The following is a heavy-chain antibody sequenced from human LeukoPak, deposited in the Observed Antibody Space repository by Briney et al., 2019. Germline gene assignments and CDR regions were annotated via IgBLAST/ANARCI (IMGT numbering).Heavy chain of an antibody. CDR2: IYYSGST. CDR3: ARGYCSTTSCYEVAGLDY. D-gene: IGHD2-2*01. Sequence: PSETLSLTCTVSGGSISSGGYYWSWIRQHPGKGLEWIGYIYYSGSTYYNPSLKGRVTTSVDTSKNQFSLKLSSVTAADTAVYYCARGYCSTTSCYEVAGLDYWGQGTLVTVSS. J-gene: IGHJ4*02. V-gene: IGHV4-31*03. CDR1: GGSISSGGYY.